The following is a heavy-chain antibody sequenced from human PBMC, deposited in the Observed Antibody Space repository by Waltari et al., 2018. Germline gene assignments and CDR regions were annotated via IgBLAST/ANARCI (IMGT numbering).Heavy chain of an antibody. CDR1: GASISAGYD. Sequence: QVHLQQSGPGLVKPSETLSLTCAVSGASISAGYDWSWIRQAPGGGLEWIGHVYGSTGEVLYNPSCQNRLTISKKTSNNHFSLRMVSRTAADTAVYYCARRQVVRRIPGRIDSWGQGVLVTVSS. J-gene: IGHJ5*01. D-gene: IGHD2-2*01. V-gene: IGHV4-38-2*01. CDR2: VYGSTGEV. CDR3: ARRQVVRRIPGRIDS.